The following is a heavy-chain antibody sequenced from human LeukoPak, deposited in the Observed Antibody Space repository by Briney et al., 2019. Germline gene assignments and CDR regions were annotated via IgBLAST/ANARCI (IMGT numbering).Heavy chain of an antibody. D-gene: IGHD5-18*01. V-gene: IGHV1-18*01. J-gene: IGHJ6*02. CDR2: ISAYNGNT. CDR1: GYTFTSYG. CDR3: ARSREPWIQRKVDV. Sequence: ASVKVSCKASGYTFTSYGISWVRQAPGQGLEWMGWISAYNGNTNYAQKLQGRVTMTTDTSTSKAYMELRSLRSDDTAVYYCARSREPWIQRKVDVWGQGTTVTVSS.